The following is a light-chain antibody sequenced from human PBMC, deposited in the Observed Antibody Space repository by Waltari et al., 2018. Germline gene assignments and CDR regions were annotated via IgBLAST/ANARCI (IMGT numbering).Light chain of an antibody. CDR2: DDS. CDR1: TSNVEHTF. J-gene: IGLJ3*02. CDR3: GAWDSSLTAGV. Sequence: QSVLPPPPSVSAAPGQTVATSCSGGTSNVEHTFLSWYQQLPGTAPKLPMYDDSRRPSGIPDRFSGSKSGTSATLAITGLQTGDEADYYCGAWDSSLTAGVFGEGTKLTVL. V-gene: IGLV1-51*01.